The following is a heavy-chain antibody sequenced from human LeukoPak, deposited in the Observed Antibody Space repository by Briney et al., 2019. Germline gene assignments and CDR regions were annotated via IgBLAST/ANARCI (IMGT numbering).Heavy chain of an antibody. V-gene: IGHV1-2*02. CDR3: ARPYSSSSPYYGMDV. CDR1: GYIFSTYY. D-gene: IGHD6-6*01. J-gene: IGHJ6*02. Sequence: ASVKVSCKASGYIFSTYYIHWVRQAPGQGLEWMGWINPNSGGTNYAQKFHGRVTMTRDTSISTAYMDLSSLTSDDTTVYYCARPYSSSSPYYGMDVWGQGTTVTVSS. CDR2: INPNSGGT.